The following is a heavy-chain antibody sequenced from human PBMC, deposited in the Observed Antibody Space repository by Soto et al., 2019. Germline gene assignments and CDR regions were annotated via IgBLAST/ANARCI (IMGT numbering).Heavy chain of an antibody. CDR3: ARGMTTVTTCDY. D-gene: IGHD4-17*01. J-gene: IGHJ4*01. V-gene: IGHV4-30-2*01. CDR2: IYHSGST. CDR1: GGSISSGGYS. Sequence: QLQLQESGSGLVKPSQTLSLTCAVSGGSISSGGYSWSWIRQPPGKGLEWIGYIYHSGSTYYNPSLXSXLTISVDRSKNQFSLKLSSVTAADTAMYYCARGMTTVTTCDYWGHGTLVTVSS.